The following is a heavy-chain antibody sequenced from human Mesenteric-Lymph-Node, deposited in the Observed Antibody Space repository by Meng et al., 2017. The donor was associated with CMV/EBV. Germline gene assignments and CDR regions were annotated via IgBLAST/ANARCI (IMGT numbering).Heavy chain of an antibody. Sequence: GESLKISCTASGFTFSSYWMSWVRQAPGKGLEWVANIKQDGSEKYYVDSVKGRFTISRDNAKNSLYLQMNSLRAEDTAVYYCARLPNPGGVPTISLGLDYWGQGTLVTVSS. D-gene: IGHD5-24*01. J-gene: IGHJ4*02. V-gene: IGHV3-7*03. CDR2: IKQDGSEK. CDR3: ARLPNPGGVPTISLGLDY. CDR1: GFTFSSYW.